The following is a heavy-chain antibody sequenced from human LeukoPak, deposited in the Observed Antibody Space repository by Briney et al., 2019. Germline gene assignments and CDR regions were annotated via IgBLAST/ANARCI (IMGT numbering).Heavy chain of an antibody. CDR3: ARSLPYGTTWYGRSDF. V-gene: IGHV3-7*03. D-gene: IGHD6-13*01. CDR1: GFPFNAYW. J-gene: IGHJ4*02. Sequence: GGSLRLSCAASGFPFNAYWMTWVRQAPGKGLEWVTNIRQDGDTKYYVYSVKGRFTISRDNAMNSLYLQMNSLRAEDTAIYYCARSLPYGTTWYGRSDFWGQGTLVTVSS. CDR2: IRQDGDTK.